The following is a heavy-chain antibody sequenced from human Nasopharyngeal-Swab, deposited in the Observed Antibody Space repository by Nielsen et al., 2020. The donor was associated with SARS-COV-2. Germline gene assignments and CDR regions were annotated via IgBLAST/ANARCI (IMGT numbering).Heavy chain of an antibody. CDR3: ARDADSSSWYFSYYYYGMDV. CDR1: GYTFTSYG. J-gene: IGHJ6*02. CDR2: ISAYNGNT. V-gene: IGHV1-18*01. Sequence: ASVQIFCKASGYTFTSYGISWVRQAPGQGLEWMGWISAYNGNTNYAQKFQGRVTMTRDTSISTAYMELSRLRSDDTAVYYCARDADSSSWYFSYYYYGMDVWGQGTTVTVSS. D-gene: IGHD6-13*01.